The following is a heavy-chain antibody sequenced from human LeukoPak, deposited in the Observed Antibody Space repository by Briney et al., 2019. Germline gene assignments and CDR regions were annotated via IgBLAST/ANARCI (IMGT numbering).Heavy chain of an antibody. V-gene: IGHV3-7*04. CDR1: GFSFSSYW. Sequence: GGSLRLSCAAPGFSFSSYWMSWVRQAPGKGLEWVANIKQDGSEKYYVDSVKGRFIISRDNAKNSLYLQMNSLRAEDTAVYYCARDRGSGWYGYFQHWGQGTLVTVSS. D-gene: IGHD6-19*01. CDR3: ARDRGSGWYGYFQH. CDR2: IKQDGSEK. J-gene: IGHJ1*01.